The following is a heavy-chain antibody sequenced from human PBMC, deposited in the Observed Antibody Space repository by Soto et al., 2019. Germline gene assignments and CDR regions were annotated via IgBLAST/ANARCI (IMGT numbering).Heavy chain of an antibody. CDR1: GGTFSSYA. D-gene: IGHD1-26*01. J-gene: IGHJ3*02. Sequence: QVQLVQSGAEVKKPGSSVKVSCKASGGTFSSYAISWVRQAPGQGLEWMGGISAYNGNTNYAQKLQGRVTMTTDTSTSTAYMELRSLRSDDTAVYYCARGKGVRWEHHGDAFDIWGQGTMVTVSS. V-gene: IGHV1-18*01. CDR2: ISAYNGNT. CDR3: ARGKGVRWEHHGDAFDI.